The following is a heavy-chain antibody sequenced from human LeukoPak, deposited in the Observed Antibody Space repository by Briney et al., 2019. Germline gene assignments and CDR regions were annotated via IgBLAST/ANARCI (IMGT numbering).Heavy chain of an antibody. Sequence: SVKVSCKASGGTFSSYAISWVRQAPGQGVEWMGGIIPIFGRANYAQKCQDRVTITTDESTSRAYMELSSLRSEDTAVYYCAMCGGDCYLGFDYWGQGSLVTVCS. D-gene: IGHD2-21*02. CDR3: AMCGGDCYLGFDY. CDR2: IIPIFGRA. V-gene: IGHV1-69*05. CDR1: GGTFSSYA. J-gene: IGHJ4*02.